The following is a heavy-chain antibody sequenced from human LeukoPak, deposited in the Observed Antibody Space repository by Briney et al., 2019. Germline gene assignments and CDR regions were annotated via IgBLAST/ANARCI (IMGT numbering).Heavy chain of an antibody. Sequence: PGGSLRLSCAASGFTFSSYSMNWVRQAPGKGLEWVSSISSSSSYIYYADSVKGRFTISRDNAKNSLYLQMNSLRAEDTAAYYCARLGSGWYQDVWGKGATVTVSS. V-gene: IGHV3-21*01. J-gene: IGHJ6*04. D-gene: IGHD6-19*01. CDR1: GFTFSSYS. CDR3: ARLGSGWYQDV. CDR2: ISSSSSYI.